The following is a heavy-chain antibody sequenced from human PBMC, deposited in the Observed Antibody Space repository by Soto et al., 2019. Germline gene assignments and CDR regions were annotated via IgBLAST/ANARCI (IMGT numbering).Heavy chain of an antibody. V-gene: IGHV4-59*08. CDR3: ARHYYGSGSYYHDHYYFDY. Sequence: QVQLQESGPGLVKPSETLSLTCTVSGGSISSYYWSWIRQPPGKGLEWIGYIYYSGSTNYNPSLKSRVTISVDTSKNQFSLKLSSVTAADTAVYYCARHYYGSGSYYHDHYYFDYWGQGTLVTVSS. CDR1: GGSISSYY. D-gene: IGHD3-10*01. CDR2: IYYSGST. J-gene: IGHJ4*02.